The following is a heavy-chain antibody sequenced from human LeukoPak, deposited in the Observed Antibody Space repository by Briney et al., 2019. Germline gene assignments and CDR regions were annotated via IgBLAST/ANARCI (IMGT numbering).Heavy chain of an antibody. D-gene: IGHD3-10*01. CDR3: ARVRYGSGSYYRVHYYYYMDV. CDR2: IKQDGSEK. V-gene: IGHV3-7*01. Sequence: GGSLRLSCAASGFTFSSYWMSWVRQAPGKGLEGVANIKQDGSEKYYVDSVKGRFTISRDNAKNSLYLRMNSLRAEDTAVYYCARVRYGSGSYYRVHYYYYMDVWGKGTTVTVSS. J-gene: IGHJ6*03. CDR1: GFTFSSYW.